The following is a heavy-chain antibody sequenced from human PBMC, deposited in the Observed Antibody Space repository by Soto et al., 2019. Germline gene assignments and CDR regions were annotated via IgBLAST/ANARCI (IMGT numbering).Heavy chain of an antibody. CDR3: AKDGTIFGVVNPGD. CDR2: ISYDGRKK. Sequence: QEQLVESGGGVVQPGTSLRLSCAASGFTFSTYGMHWVRQAPGKGLAWVAVISYDGRKKYYVDYVKGRFTISRDNSKNTLYLQMNSLRAEDTAMYYCAKDGTIFGVVNPGDWGQGPLVSVSS. D-gene: IGHD3-3*01. J-gene: IGHJ4*02. CDR1: GFTFSTYG. V-gene: IGHV3-30*18.